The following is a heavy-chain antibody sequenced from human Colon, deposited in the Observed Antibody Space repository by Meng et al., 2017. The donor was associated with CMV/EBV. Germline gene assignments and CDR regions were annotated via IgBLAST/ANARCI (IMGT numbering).Heavy chain of an antibody. J-gene: IGHJ4*02. CDR1: GINIGRDY. D-gene: IGHD1-1*01. CDR3: ARDLQLEYYFDY. CDR2: VYSGGST. V-gene: IGHV3-53*05. Sequence: GESLKISCAASGINIGRDYMNWVRQAPGKGLEWVAVVYSGGSTYVADSVKGRFTISRDNSKNTLYLQMNSLRAEDTAVYYCARDLQLEYYFDYWGQGTLVTVSS.